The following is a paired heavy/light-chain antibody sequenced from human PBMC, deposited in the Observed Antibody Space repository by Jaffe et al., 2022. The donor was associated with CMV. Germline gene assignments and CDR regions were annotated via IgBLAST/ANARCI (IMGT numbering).Light chain of an antibody. CDR2: WAS. V-gene: IGKV4-1*01. Sequence: DIVMTQSPDSLAVPLGERATISCKSSQNVFYSSNNKMYLAWYQQKPRQPPKLLIYWASTRESGVPDRFSGSGSGTDFTLTINSLQAEDVAVYYCQQYYSTPYTFGQGTKLEIK. J-gene: IGKJ2*01. CDR3: QQYYSTPYT. CDR1: QNVFYSSNNKMY.
Heavy chain of an antibody. Sequence: QVQLEQSGAEVKRPGASVQVSCKASGYTFTGFFMHWVRQAPGQRPEWMGSINPNTGGTNFAQKFQGRVTMTRDTSSNTAYMFLSSLTSDDTAVYYCARRGDTLYYSSSYFDLWGRGTLVIVSS. CDR1: GYTFTGFF. V-gene: IGHV1-2*02. J-gene: IGHJ2*01. CDR2: INPNTGGT. CDR3: ARRGDTLYYSSSYFDL. D-gene: IGHD6-6*01.